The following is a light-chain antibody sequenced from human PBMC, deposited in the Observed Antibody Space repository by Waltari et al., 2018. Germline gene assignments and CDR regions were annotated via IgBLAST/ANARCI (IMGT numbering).Light chain of an antibody. CDR3: QQSYSTPGGIT. CDR1: QSISSY. V-gene: IGKV1-39*01. J-gene: IGKJ5*01. CDR2: AAS. Sequence: DIQMTQSPSSLSASVGDRVTITCRASQSISSYLNWYQQKPGKAPKLLIYAASSLQSGVPSRFSGSGSGTDCTLTISSLQPEDFATYYCQQSYSTPGGITFGQGTRLEIK.